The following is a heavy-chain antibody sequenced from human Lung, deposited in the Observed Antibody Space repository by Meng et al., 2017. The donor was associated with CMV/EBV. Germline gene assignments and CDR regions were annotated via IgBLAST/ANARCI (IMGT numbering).Heavy chain of an antibody. CDR1: DSTFSSYG. D-gene: IGHD2-2*01. Sequence: GGXXRFXFAALDSTFSSYGLHGVRQAPGKGVEWVAVISFEGSKQAYADSVKGRFTMSRDNSKKTLYLEMDSLRDEDKAVYYCARDRYQLPYESWGQGTMVNGAS. CDR3: ARDRYQLPYES. V-gene: IGHV3-30*04. J-gene: IGHJ5*02. CDR2: ISFEGSKQ.